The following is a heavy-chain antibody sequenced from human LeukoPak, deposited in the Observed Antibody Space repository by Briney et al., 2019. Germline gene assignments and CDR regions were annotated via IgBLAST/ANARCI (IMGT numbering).Heavy chain of an antibody. CDR1: GGSISSSSYY. J-gene: IGHJ4*02. CDR3: ASHGH. CDR2: IYYSGST. V-gene: IGHV4-61*01. Sequence: SETLSLTCTVSGGSISSSSYYWSWIRQPPGKGLEWIGYIYYSGSTDYNPSLKSRVTISVDTSKNQFSLKLSSVTAADTAVYYCASHGHWGQGTLVTVSS.